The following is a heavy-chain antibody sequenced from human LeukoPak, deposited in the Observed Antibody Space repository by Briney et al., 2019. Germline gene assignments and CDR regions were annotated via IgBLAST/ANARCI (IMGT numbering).Heavy chain of an antibody. V-gene: IGHV3-53*01. CDR1: GFTVSSNC. CDR2: IYSGGST. J-gene: IGHJ4*02. Sequence: GGSLRLSCAASGFTVSSNCMSWVRQAPGKGLEWVSVIYSGGSTYYADSVKGRFTISRDNSKNTLYLQMSSLRAEDTAVYYCAKGGPAYDILTGYYEYYFDYWGQGTLVTVSS. CDR3: AKGGPAYDILTGYYEYYFDY. D-gene: IGHD3-9*01.